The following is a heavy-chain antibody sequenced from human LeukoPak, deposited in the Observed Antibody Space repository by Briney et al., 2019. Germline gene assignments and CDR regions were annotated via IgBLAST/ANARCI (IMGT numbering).Heavy chain of an antibody. Sequence: GASVKVSCKASGYTFTGYYMHWVRQAPGQGLEWMGWINPNSGGTNYAQKFQGRVTMTRDTSISTAYMELSRLRSDDTAVYYCAKSYYYDSSGYYGDYWGQGTLVTVSS. J-gene: IGHJ4*02. CDR1: GYTFTGYY. CDR3: AKSYYYDSSGYYGDY. CDR2: INPNSGGT. V-gene: IGHV1-2*02. D-gene: IGHD3-22*01.